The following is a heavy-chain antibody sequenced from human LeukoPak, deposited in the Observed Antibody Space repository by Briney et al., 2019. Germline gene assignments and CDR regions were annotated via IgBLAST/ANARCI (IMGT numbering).Heavy chain of an antibody. CDR3: ARNYYDFWSGYYGPWFDP. V-gene: IGHV4-4*02. CDR1: GGSISSSNW. Sequence: SETLSLTCAVSGGSISSSNWWSWVRQPPGKGLEWIGEIYHSGSTNYSPSLKSRVTISVDTSKNQFSLKLSSVTAADTAVYYCARNYYDFWSGYYGPWFDPWGQGTLVTVSS. CDR2: IYHSGST. J-gene: IGHJ5*02. D-gene: IGHD3-3*01.